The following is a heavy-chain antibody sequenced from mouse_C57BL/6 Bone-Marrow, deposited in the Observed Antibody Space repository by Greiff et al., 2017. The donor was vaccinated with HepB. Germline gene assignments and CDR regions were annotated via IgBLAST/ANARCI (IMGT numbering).Heavy chain of an antibody. CDR1: GYAFTNYL. D-gene: IGHD1-1*01. Sequence: QVQLQQSGAELVRPGTSVKVSCKASGYAFTNYLIEWVKQRPGQGLEWIGVINPGSGGTNYNEKFKGKATLTADKSSSTAYMQLSSLTSEDSAVYVCALRDYGSSDYFDYWGQGTTLTVSS. CDR2: INPGSGGT. CDR3: ALRDYGSSDYFDY. J-gene: IGHJ2*01. V-gene: IGHV1-54*01.